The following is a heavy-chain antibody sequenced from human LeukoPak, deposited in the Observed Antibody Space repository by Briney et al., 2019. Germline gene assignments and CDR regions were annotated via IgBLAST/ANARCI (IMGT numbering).Heavy chain of an antibody. CDR3: ARVPYDFWSGYYTHNHYYYYMDV. CDR2: IYYSGST. J-gene: IGHJ6*03. D-gene: IGHD3-3*01. V-gene: IGHV4-39*07. CDR1: GGSISSSSYY. Sequence: SETLSLTCTVSGGSISSSSYYWGWIRQPPGKGLEWIGSIYYSGSTYYNPSLKSRVTISVDTSKNQFSLKLSSVTAADTAVYYCARVPYDFWSGYYTHNHYYYYMDVWGKGTTVTVSS.